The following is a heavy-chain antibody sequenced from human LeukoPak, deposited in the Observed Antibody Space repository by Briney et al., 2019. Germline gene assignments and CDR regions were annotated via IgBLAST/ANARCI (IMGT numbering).Heavy chain of an antibody. CDR2: IYYSGGT. D-gene: IGHD5-24*01. J-gene: IGHJ4*02. CDR1: GDSISSSIYY. Sequence: PSETLFLTCTVSGDSISSSIYYWGWIRQPPGKGLEWIGSIYYSGGTYYNPSLKSRVTISVDTSKNQFSLKLSSVTAADTAVYYCVRRLQTRVDYWGQGTLVTVSS. V-gene: IGHV4-39*01. CDR3: VRRLQTRVDY.